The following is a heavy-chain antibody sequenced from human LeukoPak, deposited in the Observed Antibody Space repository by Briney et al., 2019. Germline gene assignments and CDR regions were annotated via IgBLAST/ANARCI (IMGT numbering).Heavy chain of an antibody. J-gene: IGHJ4*02. CDR2: MNPNSGKT. D-gene: IGHD2-21*01. Sequence: ASVKVSCKASGYTFTIYDINWVRQATGQGLEWMGWMNPNSGKTGYAQKFQGRVTMTWDTSISTAYMELSSLRSEDTAIYYCARELRRDDCWGQGTLVTVSS. CDR3: ARELRRDDC. CDR1: GYTFTIYD. V-gene: IGHV1-8*01.